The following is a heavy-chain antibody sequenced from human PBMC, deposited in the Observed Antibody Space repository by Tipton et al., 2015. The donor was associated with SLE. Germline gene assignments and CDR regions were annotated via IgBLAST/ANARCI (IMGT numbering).Heavy chain of an antibody. CDR2: ISYDGSNN. J-gene: IGHJ4*02. CDR3: ASSSSRVWYFDF. V-gene: IGHV3-30-3*01. D-gene: IGHD6-6*01. Sequence: SLRLSCAASGFTFSSYAMHWVRQAPGKGLEWVAVISYDGSNNYYADSVKGRFTISRDNSKNTLYLQMNSLRAKDTAVYYCASSSSRVWYFDFWGQGTLVTVSS. CDR1: GFTFSSYA.